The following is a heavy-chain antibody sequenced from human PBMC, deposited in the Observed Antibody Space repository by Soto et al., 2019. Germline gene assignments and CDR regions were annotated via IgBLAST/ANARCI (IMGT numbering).Heavy chain of an antibody. CDR2: IIPIFGTA. CDR1: GGTFSSYA. D-gene: IGHD1-1*01. V-gene: IGHV1-69*12. Sequence: QVQLVQSGAEVKKPGSSVKVSCKASGGTFSSYAISWVRQAPGQGLEWMGGIIPIFGTANYAQKFQGRVTXXAXEXXSTAYMELSSLRSEDTAVYYCARDSHNWNANWFDPWGQGTLVTVSS. J-gene: IGHJ5*02. CDR3: ARDSHNWNANWFDP.